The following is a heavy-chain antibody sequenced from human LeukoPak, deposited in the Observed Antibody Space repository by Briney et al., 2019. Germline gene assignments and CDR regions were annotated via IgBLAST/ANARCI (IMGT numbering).Heavy chain of an antibody. CDR2: IWYDGSNK. J-gene: IGHJ4*02. Sequence: GSLRLSCAASGFTFSSYGMHWVRQAPGKGLEWVAVIWYDGSNKYYADSVKGRFTISRDNSKNTLYLQMNSLRAEDTAVYYCAKDQVGGTLFDYWGQGTLVTVSP. V-gene: IGHV3-30*02. CDR3: AKDQVGGTLFDY. D-gene: IGHD2-15*01. CDR1: GFTFSSYG.